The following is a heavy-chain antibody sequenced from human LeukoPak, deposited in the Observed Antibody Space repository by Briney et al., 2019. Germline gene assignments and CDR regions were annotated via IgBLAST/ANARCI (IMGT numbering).Heavy chain of an antibody. D-gene: IGHD3-3*01. V-gene: IGHV4-34*01. J-gene: IGHJ2*01. CDR3: AREDYGDFWSGTYWYFDL. CDR2: INHSGST. Sequence: GSLRLSCAASGFTFSSYSMNWVRQPPGKGLEWIGEINHSGSTNYNPSLKSRVTISVDTSKNQFSLKLSSVTAADTAVYYCAREDYGDFWSGTYWYFDLWGRGTLVTVSS. CDR1: GFTFSSYS.